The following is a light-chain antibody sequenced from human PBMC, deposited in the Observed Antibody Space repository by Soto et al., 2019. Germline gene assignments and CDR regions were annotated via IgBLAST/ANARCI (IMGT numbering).Light chain of an antibody. J-gene: IGLJ2*01. V-gene: IGLV2-11*01. CDR3: CSYAGSYNHVV. CDR2: DVS. Sequence: QSALTQPRSVSGSPGQSVTISCTGTSSDVGGYNYVSWYQQHPGKAPKLMIYDVSKRPSGVPDRFSGSKSGNTASLTISGLRAGDEADYYCCSYAGSYNHVVFGGGTKLTVL. CDR1: SSDVGGYNY.